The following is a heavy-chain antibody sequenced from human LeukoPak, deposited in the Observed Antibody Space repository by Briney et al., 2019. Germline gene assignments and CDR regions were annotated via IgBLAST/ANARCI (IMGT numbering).Heavy chain of an antibody. CDR2: IYYSGST. D-gene: IGHD3-9*01. J-gene: IGHJ4*02. CDR3: ARGPRYDILTGYYPFDY. CDR1: GGSISSGDYS. V-gene: IGHV4-30-4*01. Sequence: PSETLSLTCTVSGGSISSGDYSWSWIRQPPGKGLEWIGYIYYSGSTYYNPSLKSRVTISVDTSKNQFSLKLSSVTAADTAVYYCARGPRYDILTGYYPFDYWGQGTLVTVSS.